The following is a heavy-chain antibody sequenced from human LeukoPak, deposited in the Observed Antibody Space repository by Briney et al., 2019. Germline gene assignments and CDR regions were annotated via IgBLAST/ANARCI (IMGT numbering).Heavy chain of an antibody. D-gene: IGHD6-19*01. CDR2: ISGGGGST. CDR3: AREGSSGWYEFWFDP. CDR1: GFTFSSYA. Sequence: GGSLRLSCAASGFTFSSYAMNWVRQVPGKGLEWVSGISGGGGSTYYADSVKGRFIISRDNSKNTLYLQMNNVRAEDTAVYYCAREGSSGWYEFWFDPWGQGTLVTVSS. V-gene: IGHV3-23*01. J-gene: IGHJ5*02.